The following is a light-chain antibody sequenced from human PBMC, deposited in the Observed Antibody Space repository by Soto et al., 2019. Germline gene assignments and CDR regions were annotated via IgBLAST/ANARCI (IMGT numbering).Light chain of an antibody. V-gene: IGKV3-11*01. CDR3: QQYVTAPRT. Sequence: EIVLTQSPATLSLSPGERATLSCRASQSVSSYLAWYQQKPGQAPRLLIYDASNRATGIPDRFSGGGSGTDFTLTISRLEPEDFAVYFCQQYVTAPRTFGQGTKVEIK. J-gene: IGKJ1*01. CDR1: QSVSSY. CDR2: DAS.